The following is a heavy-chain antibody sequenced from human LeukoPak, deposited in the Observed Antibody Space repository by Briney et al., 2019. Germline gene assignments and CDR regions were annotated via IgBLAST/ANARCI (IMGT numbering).Heavy chain of an antibody. V-gene: IGHV3-13*01. D-gene: IGHD2-21*02. J-gene: IGHJ4*02. Sequence: GGSLRLSCAASGFTFSSYDMHWVRQATGKGLEWVSAISAAGDTYYLDSVKGRFTISRENAKNSLYLQMNSLRAGDTAVYYCVALGDRIYWGQGTLVTVSA. CDR1: GFTFSSYD. CDR2: ISAAGDT. CDR3: VALGDRIY.